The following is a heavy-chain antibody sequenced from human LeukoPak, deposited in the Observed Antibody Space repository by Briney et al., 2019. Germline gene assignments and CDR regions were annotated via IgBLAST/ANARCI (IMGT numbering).Heavy chain of an antibody. CDR3: AKDSEYYYGSGSYFRY. V-gene: IGHV3-7*03. CDR1: GFTFSSYW. J-gene: IGHJ4*02. D-gene: IGHD3-10*01. CDR2: IKQDGSEK. Sequence: GGSLRLSCAASGFTFSSYWMSWVRQAPGKGLEWVANIKQDGSEKYYVDSVKGRFTISRDNSKNTLYLQMNSLRAEDTAVYYCAKDSEYYYGSGSYFRYWGQGTLVTVSS.